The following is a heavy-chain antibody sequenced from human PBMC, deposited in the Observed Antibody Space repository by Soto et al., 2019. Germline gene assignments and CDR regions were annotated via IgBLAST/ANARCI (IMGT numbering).Heavy chain of an antibody. D-gene: IGHD3-3*02. V-gene: IGHV5-51*01. J-gene: IGHJ3*01. CDR2: IYPGDSDT. Sequence: GESLKISCKGSGYSFTSYWIGWVRQMPGKGLEWMGIIYPGDSDTRYSPSFQGQVTISADKSISTAYLQWSSLKASDTAMYYCAKNFSIFLTDGGAPDVFFDFGGQGTMAPVPS. CDR3: AKNFSIFLTDGGAPDVFFDF. CDR1: GYSFTSYW.